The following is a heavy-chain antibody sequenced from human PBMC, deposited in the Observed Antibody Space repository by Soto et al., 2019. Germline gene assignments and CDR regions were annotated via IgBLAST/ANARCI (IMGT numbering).Heavy chain of an antibody. CDR1: GGSISSGGYY. CDR3: ARVREDFYMIDY. J-gene: IGHJ4*02. CDR2: IYYSGST. Sequence: SETLSLTCTVSGGSISSGGYYWSWIRQHPGKGLEWIGYIYYSGSTYYNPSLKSRVTISVDTSKNQFSLKLSSVTAADTAVYYCARVREDFYMIDYWGQGTLVTSPQ. D-gene: IGHD3-3*01. V-gene: IGHV4-31*03.